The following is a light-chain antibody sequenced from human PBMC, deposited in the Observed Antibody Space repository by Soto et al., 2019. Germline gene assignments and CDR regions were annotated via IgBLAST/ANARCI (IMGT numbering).Light chain of an antibody. CDR1: QGIRNY. CDR2: AAS. V-gene: IGKV1-16*02. Sequence: DLQMTQSPSSLSASVGDRVTITCRASQGIRNYLGWFQQRPGKAPKSLIYAASILQSGVPSKFSGSGFGTDFTLTISSLQPEDYATYYCQQYDAYPITFGQGTRLEI. CDR3: QQYDAYPIT. J-gene: IGKJ5*01.